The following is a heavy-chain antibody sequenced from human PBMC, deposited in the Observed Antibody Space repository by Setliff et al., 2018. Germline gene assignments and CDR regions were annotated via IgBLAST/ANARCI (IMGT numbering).Heavy chain of an antibody. Sequence: GASVKVSCKASGYTFTSYAMHWVRQAPGQRLEWMGWINAGNGNTKYSQKFQGRVTITRDTSASTAYMELSSLRSEDTAVYYCARSGVRYCSGGSCFWWFDPWGQGTLVTVSS. CDR3: ARSGVRYCSGGSCFWWFDP. V-gene: IGHV1-3*01. J-gene: IGHJ5*02. D-gene: IGHD2-15*01. CDR1: GYTFTSYA. CDR2: INAGNGNT.